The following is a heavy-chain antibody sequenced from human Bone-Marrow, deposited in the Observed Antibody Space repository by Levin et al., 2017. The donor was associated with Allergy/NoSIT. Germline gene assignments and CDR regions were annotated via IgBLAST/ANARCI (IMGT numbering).Heavy chain of an antibody. V-gene: IGHV3-30*18. CDR2: ISYDGSNK. Sequence: SCAASGFTFSSYGMHWVRQAPGKGLEWVAVISYDGSNKYYADSVKGRFTISRDNSKNTLYLQMNSLRAEDTAVYYCAKDQGWLVLYYYYGMDVWGQGTTVTVSS. J-gene: IGHJ6*02. CDR3: AKDQGWLVLYYYYGMDV. D-gene: IGHD6-19*01. CDR1: GFTFSSYG.